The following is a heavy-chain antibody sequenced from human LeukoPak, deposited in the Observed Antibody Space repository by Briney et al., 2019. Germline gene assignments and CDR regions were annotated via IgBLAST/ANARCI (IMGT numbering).Heavy chain of an antibody. CDR3: AREPRYYDILTGWFDP. D-gene: IGHD3-9*01. CDR1: GGTFSSYA. V-gene: IGHV1-69*06. CDR2: NLPIFGTA. Sequence: SVKVSCKASGGTFSSYANSWVRQAPGQGLGGMGRNLPIFGTANYAQKFQGRVTITADKSTSTAYMELSSLRSEDTAVYYCAREPRYYDILTGWFDPWGQGTLVTVSS. J-gene: IGHJ5*02.